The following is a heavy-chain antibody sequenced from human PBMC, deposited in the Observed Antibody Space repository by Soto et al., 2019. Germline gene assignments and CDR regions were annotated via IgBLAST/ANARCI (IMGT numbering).Heavy chain of an antibody. D-gene: IGHD2-2*01. CDR3: ARAGGYCRSTSCYGNWFDP. V-gene: IGHV1-18*01. CDR2: ISAYNGNT. CDR1: GYTFTSYG. Sequence: ASVKVSCKASGYTFTSYGISWVRQAPGQGLEWMGWISAYNGNTNYAQKLQGRVTMTTDTSTSTAYMELRSLRSDDTAVYYCARAGGYCRSTSCYGNWFDPWGQGTLVTVS. J-gene: IGHJ5*02.